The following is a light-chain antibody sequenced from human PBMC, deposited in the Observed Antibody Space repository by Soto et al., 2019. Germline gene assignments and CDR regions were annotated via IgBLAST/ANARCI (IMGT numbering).Light chain of an antibody. J-gene: IGKJ4*01. V-gene: IGKV4-1*01. Sequence: EIVVTQSPDSLSLGLVDRATINCRSSQSGLYSSNNKNYLAWYQQKPRQPPKLLINWASTRESGVPDRFSGSGSGTDFTLTISSLQAEDVAVYYCQQSYNTPLTFGGGTKVDIK. CDR2: WAS. CDR1: QSGLYSSNNKNY. CDR3: QQSYNTPLT.